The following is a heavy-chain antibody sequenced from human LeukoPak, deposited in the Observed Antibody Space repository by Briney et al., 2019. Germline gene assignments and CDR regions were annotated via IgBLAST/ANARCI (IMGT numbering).Heavy chain of an antibody. J-gene: IGHJ6*03. CDR3: ARAYKGSISLNYYYYMDV. V-gene: IGHV4-38-2*02. Sequence: SETLSLTCTVSGYSISSGYQWAWIRQPPGKGLEWIASIHHSGATYYSPSLKSRVTMSVDTSKNQFSLKLSSVTAADTAVYYCARAYKGSISLNYYYYMDVWGKGTTVTVSS. D-gene: IGHD1-14*01. CDR2: IHHSGAT. CDR1: GYSISSGYQ.